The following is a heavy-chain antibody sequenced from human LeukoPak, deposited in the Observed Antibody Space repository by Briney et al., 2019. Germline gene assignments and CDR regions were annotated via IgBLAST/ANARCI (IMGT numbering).Heavy chain of an antibody. CDR1: GGTFSSYA. CDR3: ARISGSYSDAFDI. Sequence: SVKVSCKASGGTFSSYAISWVRQAPGQGLEWMGGIIPIFGTANYAQKFQGRVTITADESTSTAYMELSSLRSEDTAVYYCARISGSYSDAFDIWGQGTMVTVSS. J-gene: IGHJ3*02. V-gene: IGHV1-69*01. CDR2: IIPIFGTA. D-gene: IGHD1-26*01.